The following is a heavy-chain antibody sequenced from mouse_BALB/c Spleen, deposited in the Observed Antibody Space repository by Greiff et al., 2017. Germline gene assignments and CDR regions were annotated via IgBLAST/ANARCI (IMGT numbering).Heavy chain of an antibody. CDR3: ARRGGGPFAY. V-gene: IGHV5-6-4*01. D-gene: IGHD1-1*02. Sequence: EVQVVESGGGLVKPGGSLKLSCAASGFTFSSYTMSWVRQTPEKRLEWVATISSGGSYTYYPDSVKGRFTISRDNAKNNLYLQMSSLKSEDTAMYYCARRGGGPFAYWGQGTLVTVSA. J-gene: IGHJ3*01. CDR1: GFTFSSYT. CDR2: ISSGGSYT.